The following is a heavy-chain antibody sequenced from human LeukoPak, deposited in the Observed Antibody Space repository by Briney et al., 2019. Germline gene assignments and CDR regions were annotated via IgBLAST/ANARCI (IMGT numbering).Heavy chain of an antibody. CDR3: ARGIYSYSTPFDY. J-gene: IGHJ4*02. CDR1: GYTFTGYY. V-gene: IGHV1-2*02. D-gene: IGHD2/OR15-2a*01. CDR2: INPNSGGT. Sequence: ASVKVSCKASGYTFTGYYMHWVRQAPGQGLEWMGWINPNSGGTNYAQKFQGGVTMTRDTSISTAYMELSSLGSDDTAVYYCARGIYSYSTPFDYWGQGTLVTVSS.